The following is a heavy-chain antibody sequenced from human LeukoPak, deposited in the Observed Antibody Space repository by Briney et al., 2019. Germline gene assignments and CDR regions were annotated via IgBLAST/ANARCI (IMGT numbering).Heavy chain of an antibody. D-gene: IGHD5-18*01. CDR1: GYTFTTYD. CDR3: AKVYPRIQLWWGTFDY. CDR2: MNPNSGNT. V-gene: IGHV1-8*01. J-gene: IGHJ4*02. Sequence: ASVKVSCKASGYTFTTYDINWVRQATGQGLEWMGWMNPNSGNTGYAQRFQGRVTMTRDTSISTAYMELNSQTSEDTAVYYCAKVYPRIQLWWGTFDYWGQGTLVTVSS.